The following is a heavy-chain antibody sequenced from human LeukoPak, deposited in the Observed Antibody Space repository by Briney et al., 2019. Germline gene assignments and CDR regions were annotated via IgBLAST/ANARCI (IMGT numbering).Heavy chain of an antibody. CDR3: AKLAAAGLDAFDI. Sequence: GGSLRLSCAVSGLTFSSSWMDWVRQAPGKGLEWVAVISYDGSNKYYADSVKGRFTISRDNSKNTLYLQMNSLRAEDTAVYYCAKLAAAGLDAFDIWGQGTMVTVSS. J-gene: IGHJ3*02. D-gene: IGHD6-13*01. V-gene: IGHV3-30*18. CDR1: GLTFSSSW. CDR2: ISYDGSNK.